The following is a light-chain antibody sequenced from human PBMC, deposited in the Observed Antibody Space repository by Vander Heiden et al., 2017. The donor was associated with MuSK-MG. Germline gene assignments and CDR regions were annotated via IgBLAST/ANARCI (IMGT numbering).Light chain of an antibody. CDR2: AVT. CDR1: SSDVGSYNL. V-gene: IGLV2-23*02. J-gene: IGLJ1*01. Sequence: QSALTQPASASGSPGQSITISCTGTSSDVGSYNLVSWYQQHPGRAPKLMIYAVTERPSGVSNRFSGSKTGNTASLTISGLQAEDEADYYCSSYAGSTTFPLFGTGTLVTVL. CDR3: SSYAGSTTFPL.